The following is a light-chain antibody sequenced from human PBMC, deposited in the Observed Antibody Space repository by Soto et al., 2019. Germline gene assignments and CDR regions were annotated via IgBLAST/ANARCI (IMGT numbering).Light chain of an antibody. CDR2: DVS. CDR1: GSDIGGYDY. J-gene: IGLJ2*01. Sequence: QSALTQPPSASGSPGQSVTISCTGTGSDIGGYDYVSWYQQHPGKAPKVIIYDVSKRPSGVPDRFSGSKSGNTASLTVSGLQAEDEADYYCSSYAGSNNFVVFGGGTQLTVL. V-gene: IGLV2-8*01. CDR3: SSYAGSNNFVV.